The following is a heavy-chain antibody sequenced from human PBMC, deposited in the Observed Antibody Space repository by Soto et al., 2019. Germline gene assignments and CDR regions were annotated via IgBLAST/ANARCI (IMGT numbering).Heavy chain of an antibody. D-gene: IGHD1-1*01. V-gene: IGHV5-51*01. CDR2: IYPGDSDT. Sequence: ESLKIFFKGSGYSFTSYWIGLVRQMPGKGLEWMGIIYPGDSDTRYSPSFQGQVTISADKSISTAYLQWSSLKASDTAMYYCARLRTGNSPGYYWGQGTLVTVSS. CDR3: ARLRTGNSPGYY. CDR1: GYSFTSYW. J-gene: IGHJ4*02.